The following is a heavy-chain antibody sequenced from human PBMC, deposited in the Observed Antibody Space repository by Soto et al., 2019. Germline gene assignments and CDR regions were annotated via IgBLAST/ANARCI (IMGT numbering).Heavy chain of an antibody. D-gene: IGHD2-15*01. Sequence: QVQLQQWGAGLLKPSETLSLTCAVYGGSFSGYYWSWIRQPPGKGLEWIGEINHSGSTNYNPSLKSRVTISVDTSKNQFSPKLSSVTAADTAVYYCARELPAADFDYWGQGTLVTVSS. V-gene: IGHV4-34*01. CDR2: INHSGST. J-gene: IGHJ4*02. CDR3: ARELPAADFDY. CDR1: GGSFSGYY.